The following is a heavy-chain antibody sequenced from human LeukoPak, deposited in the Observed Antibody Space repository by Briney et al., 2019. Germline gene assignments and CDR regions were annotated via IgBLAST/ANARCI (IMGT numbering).Heavy chain of an antibody. V-gene: IGHV1-8*01. CDR2: MNPNSGNT. J-gene: IGHJ4*02. CDR3: ARASDDYGGNSIDY. D-gene: IGHD4-23*01. Sequence: ASVKVSCKASGYTFTSYDINWVRQATGQGLEWMGWMNPNSGNTGYAQKFQGRVTMTRNTSISTAYMELSNLRSEDTAVYYCARASDDYGGNSIDYWGQGTLVTVSS. CDR1: GYTFTSYD.